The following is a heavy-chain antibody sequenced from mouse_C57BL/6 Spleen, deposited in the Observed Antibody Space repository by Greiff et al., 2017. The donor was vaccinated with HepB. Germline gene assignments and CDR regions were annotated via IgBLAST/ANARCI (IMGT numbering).Heavy chain of an antibody. D-gene: IGHD1-1*01. CDR3: ARGAYYYGSSYVHWYFDV. V-gene: IGHV1-84*01. J-gene: IGHJ1*03. CDR2: IYPGRGNT. CDR1: GYTFTDYY. Sequence: QVQLQQSGPELVKPGASVKISCKASGYTFTDYYINWVKQRPGQGLEWIGWIYPGRGNTKYNEKFKGKATLTVDTSSSTAYMQLSSLTSEDSAVYVCARGAYYYGSSYVHWYFDVWGTGTTVTVSS.